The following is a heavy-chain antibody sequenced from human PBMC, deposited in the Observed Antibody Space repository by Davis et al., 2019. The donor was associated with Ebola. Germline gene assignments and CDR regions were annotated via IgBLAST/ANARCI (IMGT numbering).Heavy chain of an antibody. Sequence: MPSETLSLTCAVYGGSFSGYYWSWIRQPPGKGLEWIGEINHSGSTNYNPSLKSRVTISVDTSKNQFSLKLSSVTAADTAVYYCARVCRGGGGYYSSFDYWGQGTLVTVSS. CDR3: ARVCRGGGGYYSSFDY. J-gene: IGHJ4*02. D-gene: IGHD3-3*01. CDR1: GGSFSGYY. V-gene: IGHV4-34*01. CDR2: INHSGST.